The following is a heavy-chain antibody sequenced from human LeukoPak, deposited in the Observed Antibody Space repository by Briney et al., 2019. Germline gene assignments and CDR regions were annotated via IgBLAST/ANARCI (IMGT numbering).Heavy chain of an antibody. CDR1: GFTFSSYG. D-gene: IGHD6-19*01. J-gene: IGHJ6*02. CDR2: IWYDGSNK. Sequence: GGSLRLSCAASGFTFSSYGMHWVRQAPGKGLEWVAVIWYDGSNKYYADSVKGRFTISRDNSKNTLYLQMNSLRAEDTAVYYCARNLKAVARYDYYGMDVWGQGTTVAVSS. CDR3: ARNLKAVARYDYYGMDV. V-gene: IGHV3-33*01.